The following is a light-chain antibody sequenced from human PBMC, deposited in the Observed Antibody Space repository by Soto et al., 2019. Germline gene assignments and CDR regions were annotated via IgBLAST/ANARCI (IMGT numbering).Light chain of an antibody. J-gene: IGLJ1*01. CDR2: GVT. V-gene: IGLV2-14*03. Sequence: QSVLTQPTSVSGSPGQSITISCTGNHNDIGTYDYVSWYQQHPGRAPRLLIYGVTTRPSGISDRFSASKSGLTASLTISGLQPEDEADYYCCSYADGSIYFFGTGTKVPS. CDR3: CSYADGSIYF. CDR1: HNDIGTYDY.